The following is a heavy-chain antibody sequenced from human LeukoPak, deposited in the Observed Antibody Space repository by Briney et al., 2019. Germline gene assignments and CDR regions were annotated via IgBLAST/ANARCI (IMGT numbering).Heavy chain of an antibody. CDR2: IDSSSGYI. D-gene: IGHD4-17*01. V-gene: IGHV3-21*01. CDR3: ARNDYGDYGPDY. CDR1: GFTFSSYS. J-gene: IGHJ4*02. Sequence: PGGSLRLSCAASGFTFSSYSMNWVRQAPGKGLEWVSSIDSSSGYIYYAGSVRGRFTISRDNAKNSLYLQMNSLRDEDTAVYYCARNDYGDYGPDYWGQGTLVTVSS.